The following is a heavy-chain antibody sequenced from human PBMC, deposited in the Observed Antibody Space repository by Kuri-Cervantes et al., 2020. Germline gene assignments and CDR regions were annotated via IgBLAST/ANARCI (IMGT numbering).Heavy chain of an antibody. CDR3: ARSRRGYSSPEGHYYYGMDV. Sequence: GGSLRLSCAASGFTFDDYAMHWVRQAPGKGLEWVSGISWNSGSIGYADSVKGRFTISRDNAKNTLYPQMNSLRAEDTAVYYCARSRRGYSSPEGHYYYGMDVWGQGTTVTVSS. CDR2: ISWNSGSI. J-gene: IGHJ6*02. CDR1: GFTFDDYA. D-gene: IGHD6-13*01. V-gene: IGHV3-9*01.